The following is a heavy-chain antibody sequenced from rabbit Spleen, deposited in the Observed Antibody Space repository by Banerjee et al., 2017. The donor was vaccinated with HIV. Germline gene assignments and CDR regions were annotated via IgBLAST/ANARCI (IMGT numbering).Heavy chain of an antibody. CDR1: GFSFTYIDY. CDR2: IYAGSSGSP. D-gene: IGHD8-1*01. CDR3: ARDTGSSFSSYGMDL. Sequence: QSLEESGGDLVKPGASLTLTCTASGFSFTYIDYLCWVRQAPGKGLEWIACIYAGSSGSPYYANWAKGRFTISKTSSTTVTLQVTSLTAADTATYFCARDTGSSFSSYGMDLWGQGTLVTVS. V-gene: IGHV1S40*01. J-gene: IGHJ6*01.